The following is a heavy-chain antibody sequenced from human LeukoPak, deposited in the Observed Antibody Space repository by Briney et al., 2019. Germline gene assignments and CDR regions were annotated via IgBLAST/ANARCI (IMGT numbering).Heavy chain of an antibody. D-gene: IGHD6-13*01. V-gene: IGHV4-61*01. CDR2: IYYSGST. J-gene: IGHJ4*02. CDR3: ARAPGSSWPIDY. Sequence: SETLSLTCTVSGGATSSGSYYWSWIRQPPGKGLEWIGYIYYSGSTNYNPSLKSRVTISVDTSKNQFSLKLSSVTAADTAVYYCARAPGSSWPIDYWGQGTLVTVSS. CDR1: GGATSSGSYY.